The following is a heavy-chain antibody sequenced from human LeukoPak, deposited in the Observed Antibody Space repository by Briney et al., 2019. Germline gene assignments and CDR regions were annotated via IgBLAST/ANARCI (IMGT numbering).Heavy chain of an antibody. V-gene: IGHV3-7*01. Sequence: PGGSLRLSCEAFGFTFSNYWMTWVRQAPGKGLEWVASIKQDGGETYYVDSVKGRFTFSRDNAKNSLFLQMNSLRADDTAVYYCARIVGGHIYGYEDSWGQGTLVTVSS. D-gene: IGHD5-18*01. CDR1: GFTFSNYW. CDR3: ARIVGGHIYGYEDS. CDR2: IKQDGGET. J-gene: IGHJ4*02.